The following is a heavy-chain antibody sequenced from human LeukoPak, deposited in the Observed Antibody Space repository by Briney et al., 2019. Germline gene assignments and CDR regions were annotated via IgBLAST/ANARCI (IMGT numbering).Heavy chain of an antibody. Sequence: ASVKVSCKASGYTFTSYYMHWVRQAPGQGLEWMGWINPNSGGTNYAQKFQGWVTMTRDTSISAAYMELSRLRSDDTAVYYCARAGGGGHNWFDPWGQGTLVTVSS. J-gene: IGHJ5*02. D-gene: IGHD2-15*01. CDR3: ARAGGGGHNWFDP. V-gene: IGHV1-2*04. CDR1: GYTFTSYY. CDR2: INPNSGGT.